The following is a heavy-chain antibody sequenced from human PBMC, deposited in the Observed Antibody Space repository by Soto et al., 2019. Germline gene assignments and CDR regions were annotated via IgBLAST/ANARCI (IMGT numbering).Heavy chain of an antibody. CDR2: IYYSGST. CDR3: ARVSGVVIIDY. J-gene: IGHJ4*02. D-gene: IGHD3-22*01. V-gene: IGHV4-31*03. CDR1: GGSISSGGYY. Sequence: SETLSLTCTVSGGSISSGGYYWSWIRQHPGKGLEWIGYIYYSGSTYYNPSLKSRVTISVDTSKNQFSLKLSSVTAADTAVYYCARVSGVVIIDYWGQGTLVTVSS.